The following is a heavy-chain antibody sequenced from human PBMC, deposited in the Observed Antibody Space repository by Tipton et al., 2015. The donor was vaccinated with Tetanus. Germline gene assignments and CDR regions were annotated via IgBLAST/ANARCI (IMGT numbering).Heavy chain of an antibody. J-gene: IGHJ4*02. D-gene: IGHD7-27*01. CDR3: ARGRNWGTDY. CDR1: GGSISSYY. CDR2: VYRTGST. V-gene: IGHV4-59*12. Sequence: LRLSCTVSGGSISSYYWTWIRQPPGRGLEWIGYVYRTGSTNYNPSLKSRVTISIDTSNNRFSLKLNSMTAADTAVYYCARGRNWGTDYWGQGILVSVSS.